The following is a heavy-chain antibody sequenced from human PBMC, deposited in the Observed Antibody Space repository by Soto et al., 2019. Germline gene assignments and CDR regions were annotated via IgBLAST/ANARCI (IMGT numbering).Heavy chain of an antibody. CDR1: GFTFSSYG. J-gene: IGHJ6*02. CDR2: ISYEGSNK. CDR3: AKDLVAVAGGYYSMDV. V-gene: IGHV3-30*18. D-gene: IGHD6-19*01. Sequence: QVQLVESGGGVVQPGRSLRLSCAASGFTFSSYGMHWVRQAPGKGLEWVADISYEGSNKYYADSVQDRFTISRDNSKNTLYLQMNSLRAQDTAVYYCAKDLVAVAGGYYSMDVWGQGTTVTVSS.